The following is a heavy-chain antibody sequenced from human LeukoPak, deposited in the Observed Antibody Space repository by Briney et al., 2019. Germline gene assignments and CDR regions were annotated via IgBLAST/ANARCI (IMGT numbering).Heavy chain of an antibody. CDR1: SRSVSPRAYH. CDR2: IYFSGST. D-gene: IGHD3-3*01. V-gene: IGHV4-30-4*08. CDR3: ARAAKKLRFLEWFTSPFDY. J-gene: IGHJ4*02. Sequence: SQTLSLICLFFSRSVSPRAYHWSWLRQPPGDSPLRFVHIYFSGSTYYTPSVKSRVTISVDTSKNQFSLKLSSVTAADTAVYYCARAAKKLRFLEWFTSPFDYWGQGTLVTVSS.